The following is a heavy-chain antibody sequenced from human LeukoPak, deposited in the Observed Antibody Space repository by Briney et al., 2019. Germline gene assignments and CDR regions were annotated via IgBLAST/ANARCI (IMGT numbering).Heavy chain of an antibody. CDR1: VGTFSSYA. CDR2: IIPIFGTA. D-gene: IGHD4-17*01. Sequence: SVKVSCKASVGTFSSYAISWVRQAPGQGVEWMGGIIPIFGTANYAQKFHGRGTITPDESTTTAYMALSRLRSEDTAVYYCARVLYGDYTFDYWGQGTLVTVSS. CDR3: ARVLYGDYTFDY. V-gene: IGHV1-69*13. J-gene: IGHJ4*02.